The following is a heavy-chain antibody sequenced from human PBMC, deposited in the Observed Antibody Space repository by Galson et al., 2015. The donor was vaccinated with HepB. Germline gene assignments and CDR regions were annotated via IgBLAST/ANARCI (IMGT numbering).Heavy chain of an antibody. CDR2: IIPIFGTA. CDR3: ARGGSDYGGKHFDY. D-gene: IGHD4-23*01. CDR1: GGTFSSYA. J-gene: IGHJ4*02. V-gene: IGHV1-69*01. Sequence: SCKASGGTFSSYAISWVRQAPGQGLEWMGGIIPIFGTANYAQKFQGRVTITADESTSTAYMELSSLRSEDTAVYYCARGGSDYGGKHFDYWGQGTLVTVSS.